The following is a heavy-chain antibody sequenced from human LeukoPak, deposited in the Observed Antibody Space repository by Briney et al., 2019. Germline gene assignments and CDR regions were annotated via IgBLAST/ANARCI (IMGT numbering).Heavy chain of an antibody. CDR2: INPNSGGT. J-gene: IGHJ4*02. CDR1: GHTFTDYY. Sequence: ASVKVSCKASGHTFTDYYMHWVRQAPGQGLEWMGWINPNSGGTNCAQKFQGRVTMTRDTSISTAYMELSRLRSDDTAVYYCARGYYGSGSQRIFDYWGQGTLVTVSS. V-gene: IGHV1-2*02. CDR3: ARGYYGSGSQRIFDY. D-gene: IGHD3-10*01.